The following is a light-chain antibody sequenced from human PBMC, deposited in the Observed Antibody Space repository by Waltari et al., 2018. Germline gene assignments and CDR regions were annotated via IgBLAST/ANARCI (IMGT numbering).Light chain of an antibody. J-gene: IGKJ2*01. V-gene: IGKV3-20*01. Sequence: EVVLTQSPGTLSLSPGEKATLSCRASQSLTKRYLAWYRQKPGQAPRLLIYGASSRAACIPDRFSCSGSGTDFSLTINRLEPDDSSVYYCQQYGSSILYTFCQGTKLEIK. CDR3: QQYGSSILYT. CDR1: QSLTKRY. CDR2: GAS.